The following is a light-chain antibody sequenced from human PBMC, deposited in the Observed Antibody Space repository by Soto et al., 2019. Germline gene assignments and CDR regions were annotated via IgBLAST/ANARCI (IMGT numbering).Light chain of an antibody. V-gene: IGLV2-14*01. CDR1: SSDVGGHNY. J-gene: IGLJ3*02. CDR3: SSYTSTNTWV. CDR2: EVT. Sequence: QSVLTQPASVSGSPGQSITISCTGASSDVGGHNYVSWYQQHPGKAPKFIIFEVTNRPSGISTRFSGSKSGNTASLTISGLQAEDEADHYCSSYTSTNTWVFGGGTKLTVL.